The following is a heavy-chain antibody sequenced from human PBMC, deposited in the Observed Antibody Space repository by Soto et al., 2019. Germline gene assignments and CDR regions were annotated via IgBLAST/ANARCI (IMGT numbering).Heavy chain of an antibody. J-gene: IGHJ4*02. V-gene: IGHV1-58*01. D-gene: IGHD3-22*01. CDR1: GFTFTSSA. CDR3: AADRSFYYDSSGYYFEY. Sequence: GASVKVSCKASGFTFTSSAVQWVRQARGQRLEWIGWIVVGSGNTNYAQKFQERVTITRDMSTSTAYMELSSLRSEDTAVYYCAADRSFYYDSSGYYFEYWGQGTLVTVSS. CDR2: IVVGSGNT.